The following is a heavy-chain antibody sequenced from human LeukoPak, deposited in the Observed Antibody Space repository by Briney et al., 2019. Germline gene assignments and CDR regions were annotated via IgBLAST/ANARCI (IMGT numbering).Heavy chain of an antibody. CDR3: ARRGAHCSSPWCPQTHAFDI. Sequence: SETLSLTCAVSDDSISSNAYYWGWIRQPPGKGLEWLGTIYYTGKTFYNPSLESRVTISVDASKNHFSLKVTSVTAADTALYYCARRGAHCSSPWCPQTHAFDIWGQGTMVTVSS. J-gene: IGHJ3*02. D-gene: IGHD2-2*01. V-gene: IGHV4-39*02. CDR1: DDSISSNAYY. CDR2: IYYTGKT.